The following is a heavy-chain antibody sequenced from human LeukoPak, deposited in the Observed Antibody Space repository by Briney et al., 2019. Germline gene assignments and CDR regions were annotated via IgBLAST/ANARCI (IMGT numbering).Heavy chain of an antibody. J-gene: IGHJ4*02. V-gene: IGHV3-33*01. CDR1: GFTFSSYG. CDR3: AREGRPYSSSWSYYYDSSGYSLDY. D-gene: IGHD3-22*01. CDR2: IWYDGSNK. Sequence: GRSLRLSCAASGFTFSSYGMHWVRQAPGKGLEWVAVIWYDGSNKYYADSVKGRFTISRDNSKNTLYLQMNSLRAEDTAVYYCAREGRPYSSSWSYYYDSSGYSLDYWGQGTLVTVSS.